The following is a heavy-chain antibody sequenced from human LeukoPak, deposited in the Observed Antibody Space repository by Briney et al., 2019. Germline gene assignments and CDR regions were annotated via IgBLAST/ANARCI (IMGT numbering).Heavy chain of an antibody. CDR3: ARELKYDAFDI. CDR2: IYDSGST. CDR1: GGSISSGSYS. V-gene: IGHV4-30-2*01. Sequence: SQTLSLTCAVSGGSISSGSYSWSWIRQPPGKGLEWIGYIYDSGSTYYNPSLKSRVTISVDRSKNQFSLKLSSVAAADTAVYYCARELKYDAFDIWGQGTMVTVSS. D-gene: IGHD3-16*01. J-gene: IGHJ3*02.